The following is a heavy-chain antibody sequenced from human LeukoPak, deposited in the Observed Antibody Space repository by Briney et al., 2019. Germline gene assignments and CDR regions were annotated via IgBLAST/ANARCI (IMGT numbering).Heavy chain of an antibody. D-gene: IGHD1-26*01. CDR2: INPNSGGT. J-gene: IGHJ4*02. CDR3: ARDLSGSYTEFDY. V-gene: IGHV1-2*02. CDR1: GYTFTGYY. Sequence: HGASVKVSCKASGYTFTGYYMHWVRQAPGQGLEWMGWINPNSGGTNYAQKFQGRVTMTRDTSISTAYMELSRLKSDDTAVYYCARDLSGSYTEFDYWGQGTLVTVSS.